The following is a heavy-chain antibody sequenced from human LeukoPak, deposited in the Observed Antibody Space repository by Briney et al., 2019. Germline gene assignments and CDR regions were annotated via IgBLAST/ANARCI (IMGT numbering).Heavy chain of an antibody. J-gene: IGHJ4*02. V-gene: IGHV3-53*01. CDR2: IYRGGET. Sequence: GGSLRLSCVASGFTVSSNYMSWVRQAPGKGLEWVSVIYRGGETYYADSVKGRFTISRDNSENTLYLQMNSLRAEDTALYYCAGAQYCSGGSCYGDYWGQGTLVTVSS. D-gene: IGHD2-15*01. CDR3: AGAQYCSGGSCYGDY. CDR1: GFTVSSNY.